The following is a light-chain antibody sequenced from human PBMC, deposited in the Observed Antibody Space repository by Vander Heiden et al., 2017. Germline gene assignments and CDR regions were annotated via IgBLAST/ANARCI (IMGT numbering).Light chain of an antibody. CDR3: QQYNTSPYT. V-gene: IGKV1-16*02. CDR1: QGVSSY. CDR2: SAS. J-gene: IGKJ2*01. Sequence: DIQMTQSPSSLSASIGDRVTMTCRASQGVSSYLAWIQQKPGKAPKCLIYSASSLQSGVPSKFSGSGFGTSFTLTISSLQPEDIATYYCQQYNTSPYTFGQGTKVEIK.